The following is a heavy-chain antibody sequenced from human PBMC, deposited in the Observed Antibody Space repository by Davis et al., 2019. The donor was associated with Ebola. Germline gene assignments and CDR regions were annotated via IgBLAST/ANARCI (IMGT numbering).Heavy chain of an antibody. J-gene: IGHJ4*02. D-gene: IGHD6-19*01. CDR1: GYRFTTYW. CDR2: IAPSDAYT. V-gene: IGHV5-10-1*01. CDR3: ARGLAWGTLAVSGTSLDY. Sequence: GESLKISCKPSGYRFTTYWINWVRQMPGKGLEWMGKIAPSDAYTEYSSSFQGHVTISVDKSISTAYLQWSSLKASDTAMYYCARGLAWGTLAVSGTSLDYWGQGTLVTVSS.